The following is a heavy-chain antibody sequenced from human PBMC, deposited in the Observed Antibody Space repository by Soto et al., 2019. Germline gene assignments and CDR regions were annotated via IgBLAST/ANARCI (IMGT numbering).Heavy chain of an antibody. CDR3: ARSILGTAGPFDL. J-gene: IGHJ3*01. Sequence: GGSLRLSCAASGLSFSDYFMTWIRQAPGKRLEWVSYIGTSAGYIFYAASVRGRFTISRDNAGNSLSLQMDSLRAEDTAVYYCARSILGTAGPFDLWGPGTMVTVSS. CDR1: GLSFSDYF. D-gene: IGHD7-27*01. V-gene: IGHV3-11*01. CDR2: IGTSAGYI.